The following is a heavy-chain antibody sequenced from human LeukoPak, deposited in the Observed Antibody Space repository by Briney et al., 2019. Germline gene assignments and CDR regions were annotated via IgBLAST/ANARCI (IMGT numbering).Heavy chain of an antibody. J-gene: IGHJ4*02. CDR3: ARCSSSYCSSTSCYIRPFDY. D-gene: IGHD2-2*02. CDR1: GHTFTGYY. Sequence: ASVKVSCKASGHTFTGYYMHWVRQAPGQGLEWMGRINPNSGGTNYAQKFQGRVTMTRDTSISTAYMELSRLRSDDTAVYYCARCSSSYCSSTSCYIRPFDYWGQGTLVTVSS. V-gene: IGHV1-2*06. CDR2: INPNSGGT.